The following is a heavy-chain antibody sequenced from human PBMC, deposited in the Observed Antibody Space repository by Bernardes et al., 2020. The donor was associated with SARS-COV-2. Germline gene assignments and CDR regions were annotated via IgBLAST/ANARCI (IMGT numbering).Heavy chain of an antibody. V-gene: IGHV3-30*15. D-gene: IGHD3-22*01. J-gene: IGHJ4*02. Sequence: GRSLRLSCAASGFTFSNYAMHRVRQAPGKGLEWVAVISYDGSNKYYADSVKGRFTVSRDNSKNTLSLQMSSLRMEDTAVYYCARGSGYATIEDYWGQGTLVTVSS. CDR1: GFTFSNYA. CDR3: ARGSGYATIEDY. CDR2: ISYDGSNK.